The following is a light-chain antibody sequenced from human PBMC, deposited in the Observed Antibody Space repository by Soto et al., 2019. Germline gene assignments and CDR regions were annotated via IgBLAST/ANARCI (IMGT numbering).Light chain of an antibody. J-gene: IGLJ3*02. CDR2: DVS. Sequence: QSALTQPASVSGSPGQSFTIPCTGSSSDVGAYHYVSWYQQHPVNAHKLIIFDVSNRPSGVSNRFSCSKSGNTASLTISGLQDEDEDDYSCSSFTGTGTVMFGGGTKVTVL. CDR3: SSFTGTGTVM. V-gene: IGLV2-14*03. CDR1: SSDVGAYHY.